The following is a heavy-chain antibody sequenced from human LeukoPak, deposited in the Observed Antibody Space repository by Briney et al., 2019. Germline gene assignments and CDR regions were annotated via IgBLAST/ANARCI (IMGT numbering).Heavy chain of an antibody. V-gene: IGHV4-39*07. J-gene: IGHJ4*02. D-gene: IGHD4-17*01. CDR1: GGSISSSSYS. CDR3: ARDHGDFPDY. Sequence: PSETLSLTCTVSGGSISSSSYSWGWIRQPPGKGLEWIGSVYYSGSTYYNPSLKSRVTISVDTSKNQFSLKLSSVTAADTAVYYCARDHGDFPDYWGQGTLVTVSS. CDR2: VYYSGST.